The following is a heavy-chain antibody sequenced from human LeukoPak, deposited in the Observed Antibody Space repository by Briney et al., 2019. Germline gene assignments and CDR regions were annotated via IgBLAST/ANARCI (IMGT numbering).Heavy chain of an antibody. J-gene: IGHJ3*01. V-gene: IGHV5-51*01. CDR2: IYPAYSES. CDR3: ARLDNSYGSDPFDA. D-gene: IGHD5-18*01. CDR1: GYSFTNYW. Sequence: GESLKISCKGSGYSFTNYWIGWVRLMPGKGLEWLGIIYPAYSESKYSPSFQGQVAISADQAISTAYLQWSSLKASDTAMYYCARLDNSYGSDPFDAWGQGTMVTVSS.